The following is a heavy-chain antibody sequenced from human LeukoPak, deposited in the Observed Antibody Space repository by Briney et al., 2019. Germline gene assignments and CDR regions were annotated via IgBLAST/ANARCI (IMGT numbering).Heavy chain of an antibody. Sequence: SXAAXGFTXSSYGMHWVHQAPGKGLEWAAVIWYDGSNKYYADSVKGRFTISRDNSKNTLYLQMNSLRAEDTAVYYCARGSVYDSSGYYYKPLYYFDYWGQGTLVTVSS. CDR3: ARGSVYDSSGYYYKPLYYFDY. V-gene: IGHV3-33*01. CDR2: IWYDGSNK. D-gene: IGHD3-22*01. J-gene: IGHJ4*02. CDR1: GFTXSSYG.